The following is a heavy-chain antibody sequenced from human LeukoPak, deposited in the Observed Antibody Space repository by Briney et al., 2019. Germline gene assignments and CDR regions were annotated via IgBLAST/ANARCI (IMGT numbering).Heavy chain of an antibody. Sequence: GGSLRLSCTASGFMFGDYVVNWVRQAPGKGLEWVSFIRSKAYGETTEYAASVKGRFTISRDDSKSIAYLQMNSPKTEDTGVYYCTTDQDDHFDWFIWGQGTLVTVSS. V-gene: IGHV3-49*04. CDR2: IRSKAYGETT. D-gene: IGHD3-9*01. CDR1: GFMFGDYV. J-gene: IGHJ4*02. CDR3: TTDQDDHFDWFI.